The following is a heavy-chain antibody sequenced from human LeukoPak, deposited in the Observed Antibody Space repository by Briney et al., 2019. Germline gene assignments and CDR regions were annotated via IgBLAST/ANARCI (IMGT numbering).Heavy chain of an antibody. CDR3: ARGWRFGDVWFDP. Sequence: PSETLSLTCTVSGGSISSSSYYWGWIRQPPGKGLEWIGSIYYSGSTYYNPSLKSRVTISVDTSKNQFSLKLSSVTAADTAVYYCARGWRFGDVWFDPWGQGTLVTVSS. D-gene: IGHD3-10*01. V-gene: IGHV4-39*07. CDR1: GGSISSSSYY. CDR2: IYYSGST. J-gene: IGHJ5*02.